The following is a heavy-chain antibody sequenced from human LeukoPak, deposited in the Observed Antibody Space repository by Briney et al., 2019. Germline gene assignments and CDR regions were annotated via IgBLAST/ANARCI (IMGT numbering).Heavy chain of an antibody. J-gene: IGHJ3*02. CDR3: ARDGGFLEWLSVPAFDI. CDR2: IYTSGST. V-gene: IGHV4-61*02. D-gene: IGHD3-3*01. Sequence: SQTLSLTCTVSGGSISSGSYYWSWIRQPAGKGLEWIGRIYTSGSTNYNPSLKSRVTISVDTSKNQFSLKLSSVTAADTAVYYCARDGGFLEWLSVPAFDIWGQGTMVTVSS. CDR1: GGSISSGSYY.